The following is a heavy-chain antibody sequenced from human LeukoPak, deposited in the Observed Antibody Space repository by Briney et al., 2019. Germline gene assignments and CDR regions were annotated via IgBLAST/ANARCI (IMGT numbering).Heavy chain of an antibody. CDR3: ASYYYDSSGYYYSYY. V-gene: IGHV3-53*01. D-gene: IGHD3-22*01. CDR1: GFTVSSNY. CDR2: TYSGGRT. J-gene: IGHJ4*02. Sequence: GGSLRLSCAASGFTVSSNYITWVRQAPGKGLEWVSVTYSGGRTYYADSVKGRFTISRDNSKNALNLQMHNLRAEDTAVYYCASYYYDSSGYYYSYYWGQGTLVTVSS.